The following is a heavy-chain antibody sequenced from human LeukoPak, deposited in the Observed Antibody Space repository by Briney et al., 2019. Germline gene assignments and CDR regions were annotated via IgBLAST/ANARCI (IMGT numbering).Heavy chain of an antibody. D-gene: IGHD3-9*01. CDR1: PFTFSGYW. Sequence: RPGGSLRLSCTASPFTFSGYWMHWVRQAPGKGLVWVSRINSDGYSITYADSVKGRFTISRDSAKNTLYLQMNSLIVEDTAVYFCARAYFGSGFDSWGQGTLVTVSS. J-gene: IGHJ5*01. CDR2: INSDGYSI. V-gene: IGHV3-74*03. CDR3: ARAYFGSGFDS.